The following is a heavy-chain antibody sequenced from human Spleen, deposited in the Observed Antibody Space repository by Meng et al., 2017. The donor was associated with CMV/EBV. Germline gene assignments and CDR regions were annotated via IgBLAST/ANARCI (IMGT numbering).Heavy chain of an antibody. CDR1: GFTFSSYA. J-gene: IGHJ6*02. Sequence: GGSLRLSCATSGFTFSSYAMSWVRQAPGKGLEWVSAISGSGGDTYYADSVKGRFTISRDNSKNTVHLQMNNLRPGDTAVYYCARDLRPSGGGMDVWGQGTTVTVSS. V-gene: IGHV3-23*01. CDR2: ISGSGGDT. D-gene: IGHD2-8*02. CDR3: ARDLRPSGGGMDV.